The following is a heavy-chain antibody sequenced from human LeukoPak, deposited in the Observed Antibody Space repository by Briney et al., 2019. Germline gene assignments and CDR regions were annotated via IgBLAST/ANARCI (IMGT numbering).Heavy chain of an antibody. D-gene: IGHD4-23*01. J-gene: IGHJ4*02. V-gene: IGHV3-74*01. Sequence: PGGSLRLSCAASGFTFSSYWMHWVRHAPGKGRVGVSRINSDGSGTNYADSVKGRFTFSRDNAKNTLYLQMNSLTAEDTAVYYCARTRYGGNNYFDYWGRGTLVTVSS. CDR1: GFTFSSYW. CDR3: ARTRYGGNNYFDY. CDR2: INSDGSGT.